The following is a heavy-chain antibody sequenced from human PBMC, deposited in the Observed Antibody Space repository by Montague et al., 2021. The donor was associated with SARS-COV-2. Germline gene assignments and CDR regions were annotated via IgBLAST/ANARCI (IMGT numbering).Heavy chain of an antibody. Sequence: SLRLSCPASGFSFSGHYIHWVRQAPGKGLVWVSRINSDGKKINYADFAKGRFTISRDNAKNTAYLQINGLRGDDTAVYYCGRGLNPGMGEGDHWGQGTLVTVSS. CDR2: INSDGKKI. J-gene: IGHJ4*02. CDR3: GRGLNPGMGEGDH. CDR1: GFSFSGHY. V-gene: IGHV3-74*01. D-gene: IGHD3-16*01.